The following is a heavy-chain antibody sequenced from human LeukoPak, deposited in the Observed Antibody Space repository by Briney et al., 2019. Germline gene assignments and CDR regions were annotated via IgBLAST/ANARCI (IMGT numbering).Heavy chain of an antibody. D-gene: IGHD3-3*01. CDR2: MNPNSGNT. J-gene: IGHJ6*04. CDR1: GYTFTSYD. Sequence: GASVKVSCKASGYTFTSYDINWVREATGQGLEWMGWMNPNSGNTGYAQKFQGRVTMTRNTSISTAYMELSSLRSEDTAVYYCARLGDRYYDFWSGYPTPMDVWGKGTTVAVSS. CDR3: ARLGDRYYDFWSGYPTPMDV. V-gene: IGHV1-8*01.